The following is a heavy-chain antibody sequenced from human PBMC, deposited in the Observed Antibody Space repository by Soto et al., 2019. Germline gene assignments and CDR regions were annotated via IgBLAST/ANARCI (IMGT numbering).Heavy chain of an antibody. D-gene: IGHD2-2*01. V-gene: IGHV4-4*07. J-gene: IGHJ6*02. CDR3: ARDDIYAVVPADSPVGMDV. CDR2: IYTSGST. CDR1: GGSISSYY. Sequence: PSETLSLTCTFSGGSISSYYWSWIRQPAGKGLDLIGRIYTSGSTNYNPSLKSRVTMSVDTSKNQFSLKLSSVTAADTAVYYCARDDIYAVVPADSPVGMDVWGQGTPVTVSS.